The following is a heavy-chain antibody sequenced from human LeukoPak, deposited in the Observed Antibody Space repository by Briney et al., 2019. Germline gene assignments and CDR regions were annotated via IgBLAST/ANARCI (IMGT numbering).Heavy chain of an antibody. CDR3: ARRRRTHVNRYCSSTSCYSGIPTNWFDP. CDR2: INHSGST. J-gene: IGHJ5*02. CDR1: GGSFSGYY. Sequence: PSETLSLTCAVYGGSFSGYYWSWIRQPPGKGLEWIGEINHSGSTNYNPSLKSRVTISVDTSKNQFSLKLSSVTAADTAVYYCARRRRTHVNRYCSSTSCYSGIPTNWFDPWGQGTLVTVSS. V-gene: IGHV4-34*01. D-gene: IGHD2-2*01.